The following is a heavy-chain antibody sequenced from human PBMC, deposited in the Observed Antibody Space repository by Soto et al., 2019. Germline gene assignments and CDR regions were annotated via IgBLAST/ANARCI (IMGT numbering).Heavy chain of an antibody. CDR1: ECPLSSYC. J-gene: IGHJ6*02. CDR3: ARDAEVILNYGMDG. CDR2: IKQDGSEK. V-gene: IGHV3-7*03. D-gene: IGHD3-16*02. Sequence: SRSCSASECPLSSYCMSWVSQAPGKGLEWVANIKQDGSEKYYVDSVKGRFTISRDNAENSLYLQMNSLRAEDTAVYVCARDAEVILNYGMDGWGQGTTVTVS.